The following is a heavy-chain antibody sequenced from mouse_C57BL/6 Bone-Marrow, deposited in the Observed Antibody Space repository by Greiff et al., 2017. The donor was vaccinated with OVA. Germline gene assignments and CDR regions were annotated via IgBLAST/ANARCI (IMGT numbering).Heavy chain of an antibody. CDR1: GYTFTSYW. Sequence: QVQLKQPGAELVMPGASVKLSCKASGYTFTSYWMHWVKQRPGQGLEWIGEIDPSDSYTNYNQKFKGKSTLTVDKSSSTAYMQLSSLTSEDSAVYYCARSGRDYWGQGTSVTVSS. D-gene: IGHD4-1*01. CDR2: IDPSDSYT. V-gene: IGHV1-69*01. CDR3: ARSGRDY. J-gene: IGHJ4*01.